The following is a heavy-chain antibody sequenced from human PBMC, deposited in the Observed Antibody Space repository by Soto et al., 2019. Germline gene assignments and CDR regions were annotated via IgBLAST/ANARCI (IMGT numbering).Heavy chain of an antibody. J-gene: IGHJ4*02. Sequence: ASVKVSCKASGYTFPSYGIAWVRQAPGQGLEWMGWISAYSGSTDYAQKLQGRVTMTTDTSTTTVYMELRSLRSDDTAVYYCTRDRLTLTTSLIFDYWGQGTLVTVSS. V-gene: IGHV1-18*01. D-gene: IGHD4-17*01. CDR1: GYTFPSYG. CDR3: TRDRLTLTTSLIFDY. CDR2: ISAYSGST.